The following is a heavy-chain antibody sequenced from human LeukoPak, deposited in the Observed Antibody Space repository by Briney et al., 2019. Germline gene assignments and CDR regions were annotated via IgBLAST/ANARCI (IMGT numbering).Heavy chain of an antibody. CDR3: ARRMWAFDY. CDR2: ISSSGSII. Sequence: GGSLRLYCASSGFAFSDCEMNWLRQAPGKGLEWVSYISSSGSIIYYADSVKGSFTISRDNAKRSLFLQMNSMRVEDTAFYYCARRMWAFDYWGQGTLVTVSS. V-gene: IGHV3-48*03. D-gene: IGHD1-26*01. J-gene: IGHJ4*02. CDR1: GFAFSDCE.